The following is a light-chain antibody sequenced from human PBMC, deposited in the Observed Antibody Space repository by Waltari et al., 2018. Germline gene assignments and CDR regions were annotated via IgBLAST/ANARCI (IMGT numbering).Light chain of an antibody. CDR2: DVT. Sequence: QSALTQPASVSGSPGQSITISCIAVGTASGASDYVSWHQPHPGKAPQVIIYDVTNRPSGISDRFSASKSANTASLTISRLQPEDEADYYCSSQTLDGLVLFGGGTRLTVL. J-gene: IGLJ3*02. V-gene: IGLV2-14*03. CDR1: GTASGASDY. CDR3: SSQTLDGLVL.